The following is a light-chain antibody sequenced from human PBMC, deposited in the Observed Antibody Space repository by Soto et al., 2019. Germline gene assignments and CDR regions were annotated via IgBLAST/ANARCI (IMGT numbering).Light chain of an antibody. CDR2: SNN. Sequence: QSVLTQPPSTSGTPGQRVTISCSGSSSNIGSNTVNWYQHLPGTAPKLPIYSNNQRPSGVPDRFSGSKSGTSASLAVSGLQSEDEADYYCAAWDNRLNAYVFGIGTKSPS. CDR3: AAWDNRLNAYV. J-gene: IGLJ1*01. CDR1: SSNIGSNT. V-gene: IGLV1-44*01.